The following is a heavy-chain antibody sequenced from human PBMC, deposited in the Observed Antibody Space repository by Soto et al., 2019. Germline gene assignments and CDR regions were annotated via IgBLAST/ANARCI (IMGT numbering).Heavy chain of an antibody. V-gene: IGHV3-64D*06. CDR2: ITSDGDNT. CDR1: GFTFSNYA. J-gene: IGHJ4*02. D-gene: IGHD3-9*01. Sequence: GGSLRLSCSVPGFTFSNYAMHWVRQAPGEGLEYVSGITSDGDNTYHADTVKGRFTISRDNSKNTLYLQMSSLRVEDTAIYYCVKGNQLLRYYFEFWGQGTLVTVSS. CDR3: VKGNQLLRYYFEF.